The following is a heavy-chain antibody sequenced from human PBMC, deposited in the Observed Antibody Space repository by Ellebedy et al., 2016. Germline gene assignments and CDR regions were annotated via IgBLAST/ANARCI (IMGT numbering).Heavy chain of an antibody. D-gene: IGHD3-22*01. Sequence: GGSLRLSXAASGLTISDYYMDWVRQAPGKGLEWVAVIWYDGGNKYYGDSVKGRFTISRDNSKNTLDLQMNRLRAEDTAVYYCARGDHYDRCGYYLDYWGQGTLVTVSS. J-gene: IGHJ4*02. CDR3: ARGDHYDRCGYYLDY. CDR2: IWYDGGNK. CDR1: GLTISDYY. V-gene: IGHV3-33*08.